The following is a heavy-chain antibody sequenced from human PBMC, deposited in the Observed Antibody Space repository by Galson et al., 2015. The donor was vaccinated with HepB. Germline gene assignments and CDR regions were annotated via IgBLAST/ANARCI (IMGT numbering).Heavy chain of an antibody. CDR1: GFNFSSYG. CDR2: IWYDGSNK. CDR3: ARDVLYYYGMDV. V-gene: IGHV3-33*01. J-gene: IGHJ6*02. Sequence: SLRLSCAASGFNFSSYGMHWVRQAPGKGLEWVAVIWYDGSNKYYADSVKGRFTISRDNSKNTLYLQMNSLRAEDTAVYYCARDVLYYYGMDVWGQGTTVTVSS.